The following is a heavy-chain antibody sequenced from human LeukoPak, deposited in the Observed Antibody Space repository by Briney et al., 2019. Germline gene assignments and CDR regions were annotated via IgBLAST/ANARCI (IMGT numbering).Heavy chain of an antibody. J-gene: IGHJ4*02. Sequence: GGSLRLSCAASGFTFSSYGMHWVRQAPGKGLEWVAVIWYDESNKFYADSVKGRFTITRDNSKNTLYLQMNSLRAEDTAVYYCAKDGYSSGWSFDYWGQGTLVTVSS. CDR3: AKDGYSSGWSFDY. V-gene: IGHV3-33*03. CDR1: GFTFSSYG. CDR2: IWYDESNK. D-gene: IGHD6-19*01.